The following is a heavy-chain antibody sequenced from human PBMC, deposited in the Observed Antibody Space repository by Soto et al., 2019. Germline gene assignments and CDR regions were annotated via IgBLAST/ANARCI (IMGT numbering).Heavy chain of an antibody. Sequence: GGSLRLSCAASGFTFSSYWMSWVRQAPGKGLEWVANIKEDGSEKYYVDSVKGRFTISRDNAKNSLYLQVNSLRAEDTAVYYCARGYEVVAAQFDYWGQGTLVTVSS. V-gene: IGHV3-7*01. CDR2: IKEDGSEK. CDR3: ARGYEVVAAQFDY. D-gene: IGHD2-15*01. CDR1: GFTFSSYW. J-gene: IGHJ4*02.